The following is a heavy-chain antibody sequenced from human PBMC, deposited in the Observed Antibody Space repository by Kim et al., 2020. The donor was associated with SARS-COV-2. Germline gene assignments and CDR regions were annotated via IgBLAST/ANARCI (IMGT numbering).Heavy chain of an antibody. D-gene: IGHD2-15*01. J-gene: IGHJ6*02. CDR3: AREVVVGMDV. Sequence: DKHYPGSVKGRFTIARENAKNTLYLQMNSLRAGDTAVYYCAREVVVGMDVWGQGTTVTVSS. CDR2: DK. V-gene: IGHV3-13*01.